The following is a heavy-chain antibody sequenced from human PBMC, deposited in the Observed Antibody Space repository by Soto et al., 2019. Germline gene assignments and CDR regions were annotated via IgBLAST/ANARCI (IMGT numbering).Heavy chain of an antibody. CDR2: IIPIFGPA. V-gene: IGHV1-69*01. CDR1: GGTFSSHS. CDR3: ATGSFTSTGGSIGSHDNAVDV. D-gene: IGHD3-10*01. Sequence: QVQLVQSGAEVKKPGSSVKVSCKSSGGTFSSHSINWVRQAPGQGLEWMGGIIPIFGPANFAKKFQGRVTITADESTTTAYMELSSLTSEDTAVYYCATGSFTSTGGSIGSHDNAVDVWGHGTTGTVSS. J-gene: IGHJ6*02.